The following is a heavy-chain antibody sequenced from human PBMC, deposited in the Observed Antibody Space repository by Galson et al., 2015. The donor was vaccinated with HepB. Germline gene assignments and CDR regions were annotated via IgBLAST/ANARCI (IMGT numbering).Heavy chain of an antibody. J-gene: IGHJ4*02. CDR1: DYTFSSHG. Sequence: SVKVSCKVSDYTFSSHGISWVRQAPGQGLEWMGWISVYNGYTNYAQKLQGRVVMTTDTSTNTVYMELRSLRFDDTAVYYCARARYSSSPPDYWGQGTLVTVSS. CDR3: ARARYSSSPPDY. D-gene: IGHD6-6*01. CDR2: ISVYNGYT. V-gene: IGHV1-18*01.